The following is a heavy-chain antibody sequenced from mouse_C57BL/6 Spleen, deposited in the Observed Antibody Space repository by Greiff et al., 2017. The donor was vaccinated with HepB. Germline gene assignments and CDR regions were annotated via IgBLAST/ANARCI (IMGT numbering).Heavy chain of an antibody. CDR3: GREKWDCFDY. Sequence: EVQLVESGGGLVKPGGSLKLSCAASGFTFSDYGMHWVRQAPEKGLEWVAYISSGSSTIYYADTVKGRFTISRDNTKNTLFLQMTRLRSEDTAMYYCGREKWDCFDYWGQGTTLTVSS. J-gene: IGHJ2*01. CDR1: GFTFSDYG. D-gene: IGHD1-3*01. CDR2: ISSGSSTI. V-gene: IGHV5-17*01.